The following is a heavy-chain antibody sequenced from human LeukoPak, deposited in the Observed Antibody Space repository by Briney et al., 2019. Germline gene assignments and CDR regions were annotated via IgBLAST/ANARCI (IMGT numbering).Heavy chain of an antibody. D-gene: IGHD4-17*01. CDR3: AKRRTTVITMDYFDY. CDR1: GFTFSNYA. V-gene: IGHV3-23*01. CDR2: ISGGAGTP. J-gene: IGHJ4*02. Sequence: SGGSLRLSCAASGFTFSNYAMSWVRQAPGKGLEWVSGISGGAGTPYYADSVKGRFTISRDNSKNTLYLQMSSLRAEDTAVYYCAKRRTTVITMDYFDYWGQGTLVTVSS.